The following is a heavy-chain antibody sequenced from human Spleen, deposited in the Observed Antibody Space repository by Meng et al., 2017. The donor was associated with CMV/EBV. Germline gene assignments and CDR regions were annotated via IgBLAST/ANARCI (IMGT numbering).Heavy chain of an antibody. Sequence: CEVSGCSVSSKYMRWVRQTPEKGLGWVSVIYRGGNTYYGDSVKGRFTISRDSSKNTLYLQMNSLRGEDTAVYYCARDLGGWDAEYFQQWGQGTLVTVSS. CDR1: GCSVSSKY. CDR3: ARDLGGWDAEYFQQ. V-gene: IGHV3-53*01. D-gene: IGHD6-19*01. CDR2: IYRGGNT. J-gene: IGHJ1*01.